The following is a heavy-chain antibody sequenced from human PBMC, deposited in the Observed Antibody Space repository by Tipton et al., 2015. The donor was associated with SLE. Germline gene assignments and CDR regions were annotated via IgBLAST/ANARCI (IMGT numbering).Heavy chain of an antibody. J-gene: IGHJ6*03. CDR2: ISSDGSST. CDR3: ARESSYSYGPYNHYMDV. Sequence: SLRLSCAASGFTFSTYWMTWVRQAPGKGLVWVSRISSDGSSTFYADSVKGRFTISRDNAKNTLNLQMNSLRAEDTGVYYCARESSYSYGPYNHYMDVWGRGTTVTVSS. CDR1: GFTFSTYW. V-gene: IGHV3-74*01. D-gene: IGHD5-18*01.